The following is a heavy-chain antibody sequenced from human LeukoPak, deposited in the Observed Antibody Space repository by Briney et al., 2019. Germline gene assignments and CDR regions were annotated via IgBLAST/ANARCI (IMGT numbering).Heavy chain of an antibody. CDR3: AREDIVVVPAYFDY. CDR2: IYYSGST. V-gene: IGHV4-39*01. D-gene: IGHD2-2*01. CDR1: GGSISSSSYY. Sequence: SETLSLTCTVSGGSISSSSYYWGWIRQPPGKGLEWIGSIYYSGSTYYNPSLKSRVTISVDTSKNQFSLKLSSVTAADTAVYYCAREDIVVVPAYFDYWGQGTLVTVSS. J-gene: IGHJ4*02.